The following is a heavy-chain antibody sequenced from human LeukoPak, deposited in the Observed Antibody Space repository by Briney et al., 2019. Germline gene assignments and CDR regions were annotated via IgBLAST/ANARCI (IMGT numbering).Heavy chain of an antibody. Sequence: GGSLRLSCAASGFTYSSYDMHWVRQVTRKGLEWVSAIGTAGDTYYSGSVRGRFTISRDNSRNTLYLQMDSLRSEDTAVYYCARDFFPIVDSTWYEIGYWGQGTLVTVSS. J-gene: IGHJ4*02. CDR2: IGTAGDT. V-gene: IGHV3-13*01. CDR1: GFTYSSYD. CDR3: ARDFFPIVDSTWYEIGY. D-gene: IGHD2-21*01.